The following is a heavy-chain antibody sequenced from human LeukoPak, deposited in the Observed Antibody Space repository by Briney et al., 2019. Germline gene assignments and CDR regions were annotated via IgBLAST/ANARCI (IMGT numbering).Heavy chain of an antibody. V-gene: IGHV3-23*01. J-gene: IGHJ3*01. Sequence: GGSLRLSCVGSGFTFRSHAMSWVRQAPEKGLEFVSGIYENGGTTYYADSVKGRFSISRDNSKNTMYLQMNSLRADDTAVYCAVEVTATDEGFDVWGQGAMVTVSS. D-gene: IGHD2-21*02. CDR3: VEVTATDEGFDV. CDR2: IYENGGTT. CDR1: GFTFRSHA.